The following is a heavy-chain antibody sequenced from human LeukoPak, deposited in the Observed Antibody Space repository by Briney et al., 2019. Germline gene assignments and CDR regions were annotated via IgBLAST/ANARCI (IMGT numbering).Heavy chain of an antibody. CDR1: GGSISSYY. V-gene: IGHV4-59*08. CDR2: IYYNGST. Sequence: SETLSLTCTVSGGSISSYYWSWIRQPPGKGLEWIGYIYYNGSTNYNPSLESRVTTSVDTSENQFSLKLSSVTAADTAVYYCARRYSSTWYEWPFDDAFDIWGQGTMVTVSS. CDR3: ARRYSSTWYEWPFDDAFDI. D-gene: IGHD6-13*01. J-gene: IGHJ3*02.